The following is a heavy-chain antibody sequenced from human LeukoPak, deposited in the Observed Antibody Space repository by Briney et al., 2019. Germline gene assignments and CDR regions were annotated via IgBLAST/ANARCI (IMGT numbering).Heavy chain of an antibody. Sequence: GGSLRFSCAASGFTFNNYAMNWVRQAPGKGLEWVSTISYSGGSTYYADSVKGRFTISRDNSENTLYLQMSGLRAEDTAIYYCAKGTGDTAYYFDFWGQGVLVTVSS. CDR2: ISYSGGST. V-gene: IGHV3-23*01. CDR1: GFTFNNYA. CDR3: AKGTGDTAYYFDF. J-gene: IGHJ4*02. D-gene: IGHD7-27*01.